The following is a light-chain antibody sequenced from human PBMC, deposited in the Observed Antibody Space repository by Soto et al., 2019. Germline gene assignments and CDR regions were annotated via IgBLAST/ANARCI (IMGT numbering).Light chain of an antibody. CDR3: QQYGSSLTWT. V-gene: IGKV3-20*01. CDR2: GAS. J-gene: IGKJ1*01. Sequence: ETVLAQSPATLSLSPGERATLSCRASQSVGSNLAWYQQKPGQAPRLLIYGASSRATGIPDRFSGSGSGTDFTLTISRLEPEDFAVYYCQQYGSSLTWTFGQGTKVDIK. CDR1: QSVGSN.